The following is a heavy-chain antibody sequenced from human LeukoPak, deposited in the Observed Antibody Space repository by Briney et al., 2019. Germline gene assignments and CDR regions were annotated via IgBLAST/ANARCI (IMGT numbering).Heavy chain of an antibody. CDR2: IRYDGSNK. Sequence: GGSLRLSRAASGFTFSSYGMHWVRQAPGKGLEWVAFIRYDGSNKYYADSVKGRFTISRDNSKNTLYLQMNSLRAEDTAVYYCAKGGIAVAGTGYWGQGTLVTVSS. CDR3: AKGGIAVAGTGY. V-gene: IGHV3-30*02. J-gene: IGHJ4*02. D-gene: IGHD6-19*01. CDR1: GFTFSSYG.